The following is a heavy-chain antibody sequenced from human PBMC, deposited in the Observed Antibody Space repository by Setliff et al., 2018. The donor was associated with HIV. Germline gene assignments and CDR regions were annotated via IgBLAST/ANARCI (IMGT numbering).Heavy chain of an antibody. CDR3: ARDQAFGERFFDY. D-gene: IGHD3-10*01. V-gene: IGHV4-59*01. J-gene: IGHJ4*02. Sequence: SLTCTVSGGSISNYYWSWIRQPPGRGLEWIGYVYHIGTTNYNASFNSRLTISIDTSRSQFSLRLSSVTAADTAIYYCARDQAFGERFFDYWGQGIPVTVSS. CDR1: GGSISNYY. CDR2: VYHIGTT.